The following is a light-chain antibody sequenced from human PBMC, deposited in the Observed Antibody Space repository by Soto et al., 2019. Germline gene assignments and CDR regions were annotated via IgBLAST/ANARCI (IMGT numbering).Light chain of an antibody. Sequence: QSALTQPASVSGSPGQSISISCTGTSSDIGTYNYVSWYQQHPGKAPKLMIYEVSNRPSGVSNRFSGSKSGNTASLSISGLQAEDEADYYCSAYTNSIALFGGATQLPVL. J-gene: IGLJ3*02. V-gene: IGLV2-14*01. CDR1: SSDIGTYNY. CDR3: SAYTNSIAL. CDR2: EVS.